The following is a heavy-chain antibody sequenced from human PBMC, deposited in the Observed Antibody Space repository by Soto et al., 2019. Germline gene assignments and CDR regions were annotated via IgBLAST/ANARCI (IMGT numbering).Heavy chain of an antibody. D-gene: IGHD3-3*01. J-gene: IGHJ6*02. V-gene: IGHV4-31*03. CDR2: IYYSGST. Sequence: TLSLTCTISGGSISSGGYYWSWIRQHPGKGLEWIGYIYYSGSTYYNPSLKSRVTISVDTSKNQFSLKLSSVTAADTAVYYCARAPLDYYDFWSGLPDYYYYGMDVWGQGTTVTVS. CDR3: ARAPLDYYDFWSGLPDYYYYGMDV. CDR1: GGSISSGGYY.